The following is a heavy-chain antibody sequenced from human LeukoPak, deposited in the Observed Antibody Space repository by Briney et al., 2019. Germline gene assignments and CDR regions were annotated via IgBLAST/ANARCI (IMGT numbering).Heavy chain of an antibody. CDR1: GDSVSSNSAA. CDR3: ARDWYYYDSSGYSFDY. V-gene: IGHV6-1*01. D-gene: IGHD3-22*01. J-gene: IGHJ4*02. CDR2: TYYRSKWYN. Sequence: SQTLSPTCAISGDSVSSNSAAWNWIRQSPSRGLEWLGRTYYRSKWYNDYAVSVKSRITINPDTSKNQFSLQLNSVTPEDTAVYYCARDWYYYDSSGYSFDYWGQGTLVTVSS.